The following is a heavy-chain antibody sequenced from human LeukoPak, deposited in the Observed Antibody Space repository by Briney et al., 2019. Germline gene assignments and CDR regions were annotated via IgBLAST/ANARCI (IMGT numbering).Heavy chain of an antibody. V-gene: IGHV3-13*01. Sequence: GGSLRLSCAASGFTFSSYDMHWVRQATGKGPEWVSAIGTAGDTYYPGSVKGRFTISRENAKNSLYLQMNSLRAGDTAVYYCARSGDSSGQWYFDYWGQGTLVTVSS. J-gene: IGHJ4*02. CDR2: IGTAGDT. CDR3: ARSGDSSGQWYFDY. CDR1: GFTFSSYD. D-gene: IGHD3-22*01.